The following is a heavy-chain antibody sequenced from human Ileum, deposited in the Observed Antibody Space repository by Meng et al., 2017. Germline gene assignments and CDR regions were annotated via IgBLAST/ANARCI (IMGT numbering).Heavy chain of an antibody. CDR2: INHSGST. J-gene: IGHJ4*02. D-gene: IGHD3-22*01. V-gene: IGHV4-34*01. CDR3: ARGGHDSSGYYSFDY. CDR1: GGSFSGYY. Sequence: QGQLQQSGAGLLKPSETLSLTCAVYGGSFSGYYWSWIRQPPGKGLEWIGEINHSGSTNYNPSLKSRVTISVDTSKNQFSLKLSSVTAADTAVYYCARGGHDSSGYYSFDYWGQGTLVTVSS.